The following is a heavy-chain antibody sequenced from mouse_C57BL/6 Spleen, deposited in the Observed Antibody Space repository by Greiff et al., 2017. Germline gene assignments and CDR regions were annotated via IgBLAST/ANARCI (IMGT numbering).Heavy chain of an antibody. J-gene: IGHJ1*03. D-gene: IGHD1-1*01. CDR2: IDPSDSYT. Sequence: QVQLQQPGAELVKPGASVKLSCKASGYTFTSYWMPWVKQRPGQGLEWIGGIDPSDSYTNSNQKFTCKATLTVDTSSSTAYMQLSSLTSEDAAVYYCARKGEYYQRDFDVWGKGTTVTVSS. CDR1: GYTFTSYW. CDR3: ARKGEYYQRDFDV. V-gene: IGHV1-50*01.